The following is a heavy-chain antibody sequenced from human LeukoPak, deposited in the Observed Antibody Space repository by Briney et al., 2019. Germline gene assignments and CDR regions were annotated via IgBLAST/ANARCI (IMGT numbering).Heavy chain of an antibody. CDR1: GDSISNGDYY. Sequence: SGTLSLTCTVSGDSISNGDYYWSWIRQHPEKGLECIGHIYYSGATYYNPSLKSRLTISVYTPKSQFSLKLSSMTAADTAMYYCARLSRSSGGYPYVFDIWGQGIMVTVSS. J-gene: IGHJ3*02. CDR2: IYYSGAT. CDR3: ARLSRSSGGYPYVFDI. D-gene: IGHD2-15*01. V-gene: IGHV4-30-4*08.